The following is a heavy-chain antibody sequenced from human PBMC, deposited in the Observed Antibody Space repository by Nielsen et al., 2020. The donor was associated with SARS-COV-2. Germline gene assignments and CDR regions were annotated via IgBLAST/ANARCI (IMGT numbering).Heavy chain of an antibody. D-gene: IGHD1-7*01. CDR3: ARRATITGTEFDY. CDR2: IYYSGST. V-gene: IGHV4-59*12. Sequence: WIRQPPGKGLEWIGYIYYSGSTNYNPSLKSRVTISVDTSKNQFSLKLSSVTAADTAMYYCARRATITGTEFDYWGQGTLVTVSS. J-gene: IGHJ4*02.